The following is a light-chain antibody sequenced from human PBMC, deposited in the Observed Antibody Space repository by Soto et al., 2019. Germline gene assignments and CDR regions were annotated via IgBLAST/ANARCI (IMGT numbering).Light chain of an antibody. J-gene: IGKJ5*01. Sequence: EIVVTQSPATLSVSPGERVTLSCRASQSVSSSLAWYQQRPGQAPRLLIYDTSTRAAGIAARFSGSGSGTEFTLTISSLQSEDSAVYYCHQRYDWPITFGQGTRLEIK. CDR1: QSVSSS. V-gene: IGKV3-15*01. CDR3: HQRYDWPIT. CDR2: DTS.